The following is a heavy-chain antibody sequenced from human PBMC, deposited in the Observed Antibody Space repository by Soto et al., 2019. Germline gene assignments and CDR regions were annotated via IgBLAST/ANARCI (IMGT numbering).Heavy chain of an antibody. Sequence: SETLSLTCTVSGGSVSSYYWSWIRQSPGKGLEWIGYIYYSGSTNYNPSLKSRVTISVDTSKNQFSLKLSSVTAADTAVYYCACLVYGSGVAISGRGSMVTVSS. CDR2: IYYSGST. CDR3: ACLVYGSGVAI. V-gene: IGHV4-59*02. J-gene: IGHJ3*02. CDR1: GGSVSSYY. D-gene: IGHD3-10*01.